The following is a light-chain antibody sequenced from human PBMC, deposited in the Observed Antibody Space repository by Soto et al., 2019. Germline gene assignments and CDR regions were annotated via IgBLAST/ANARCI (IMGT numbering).Light chain of an antibody. CDR3: QQYNTYWT. CDR2: DAS. Sequence: GDRVTITCRASQNVNNWLAWYQHKPGKAPQLLIYDASVLETGVPSRFSGSGSGTEFTLAISGLQSDDFATYSCQQYNTYWTLGPGTKVDIK. J-gene: IGKJ1*01. CDR1: QNVNNW. V-gene: IGKV1-5*01.